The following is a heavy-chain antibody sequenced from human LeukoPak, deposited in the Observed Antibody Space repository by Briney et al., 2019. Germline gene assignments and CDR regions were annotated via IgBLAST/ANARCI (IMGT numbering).Heavy chain of an antibody. V-gene: IGHV4-59*08. CDR3: ATYDSSGYKFDY. D-gene: IGHD3-22*01. CDR1: GGSISSYF. CDR2: IYYSGST. J-gene: IGHJ4*02. Sequence: SETLSLTCTVSGGSISSYFWSWIRQPPGKGLEWIGYIYYSGSTNYNPSLKSRVTISVDKSKNQFSLKLSSVTAAYTAVYYCATYDSSGYKFDYWGQGTPVTVSS.